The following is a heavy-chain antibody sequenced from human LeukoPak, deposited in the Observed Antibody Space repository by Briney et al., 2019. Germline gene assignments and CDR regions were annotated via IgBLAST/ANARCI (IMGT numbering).Heavy chain of an antibody. D-gene: IGHD3-22*01. Sequence: SVKVSCKASGGTFSSYAISWVRQAPGQGLEWMGGIIPIFGTANYAQKFQGRVTITADESTSTAYMELSSLRSEDTAVYYCARVLVSGGYYYYFDYWGQGTLVTVSS. J-gene: IGHJ4*02. V-gene: IGHV1-69*01. CDR1: GGTFSSYA. CDR2: IIPIFGTA. CDR3: ARVLVSGGYYYYFDY.